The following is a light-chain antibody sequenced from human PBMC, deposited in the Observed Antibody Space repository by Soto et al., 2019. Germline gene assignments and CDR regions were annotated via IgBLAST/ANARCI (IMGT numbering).Light chain of an antibody. CDR1: QSLLHSNRHNL. CDR3: MQDLQTPWT. V-gene: IGKV2-28*01. Sequence: DIVMTQSPVSLPVTPGEPASISCRSSQSLLHSNRHNLLHWYLQKPGQSPQFLIYMGSNRASGVPDRFSGSGSGTDFTLKISRVEAEDVGVYYCMQDLQTPWTFGQGTKVEIK. J-gene: IGKJ1*01. CDR2: MGS.